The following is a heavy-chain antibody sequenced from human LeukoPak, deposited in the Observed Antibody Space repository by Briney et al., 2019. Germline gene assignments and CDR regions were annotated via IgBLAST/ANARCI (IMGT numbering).Heavy chain of an antibody. J-gene: IGHJ4*02. CDR3: ARVPYDFWSGYRAHFDY. D-gene: IGHD3-3*01. CDR1: GYTFTSYG. V-gene: IGHV1-18*01. CDR2: ISAYNGNT. Sequence: HWASVKVSCKASGYTFTSYGISWVRQASGQGLEWMGWISAYNGNTNYAQKLQGRVTMTTDTSASTAYMELRSLRSDDTAVYYCARVPYDFWSGYRAHFDYWGQGTLVTVSS.